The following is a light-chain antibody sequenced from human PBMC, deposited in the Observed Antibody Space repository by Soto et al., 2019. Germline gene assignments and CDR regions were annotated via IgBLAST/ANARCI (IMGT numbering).Light chain of an antibody. CDR1: QSLAHSNGDTF. V-gene: IGKV2-24*01. Sequence: EIVMTQTPLSAPVTLGQSASISCRSSQSLAHSNGDTFLSWLHQRPGQPPRLLIHRISNRFSGLPDRFSGSGAGTDFTLTINGVEDEDVAIYYCMHDVEYPITFGGGTKLEIK. CDR3: MHDVEYPIT. CDR2: RIS. J-gene: IGKJ4*01.